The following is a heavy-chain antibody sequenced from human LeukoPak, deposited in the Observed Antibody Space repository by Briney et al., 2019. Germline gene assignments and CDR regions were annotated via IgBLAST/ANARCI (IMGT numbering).Heavy chain of an antibody. CDR3: AKNGHYLDS. Sequence: GGSLRLSCAASGFTFSSYWMSWVRQAPGKGLEWVADVKEDGSDKYYVDSVKGRFTISRDNAKNSLYLQMNSLRAEDTAVYYCAKNGHYLDSWGQGTLVTVSS. V-gene: IGHV3-7*01. D-gene: IGHD2-8*01. CDR2: VKEDGSDK. J-gene: IGHJ4*02. CDR1: GFTFSSYW.